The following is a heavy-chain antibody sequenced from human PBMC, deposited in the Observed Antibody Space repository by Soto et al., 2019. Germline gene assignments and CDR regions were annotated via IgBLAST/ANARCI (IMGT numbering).Heavy chain of an antibody. D-gene: IGHD7-27*01. Sequence: GGSLRLSCAASGFSFSNAWMCWVRQAPGKGLEWVGRIKSKSDGGTTNFAEPVKDGFTISRDDSKTTLYLQMNSLKTEDTAVYYCTTGTNNWGSSDAFDIWGQGTMVTVSS. J-gene: IGHJ3*02. CDR1: GFSFSNAW. V-gene: IGHV3-15*01. CDR2: IKSKSDGGTT. CDR3: TTGTNNWGSSDAFDI.